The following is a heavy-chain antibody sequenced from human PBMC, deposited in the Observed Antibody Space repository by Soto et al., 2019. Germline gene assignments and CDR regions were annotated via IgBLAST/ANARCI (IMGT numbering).Heavy chain of an antibody. Sequence: SGPTLVNPTQTLTLTCTSSGFSLRTSGVGVGWIRQPPGKALEWLGFIYWNDDKRYSPSLKGRLTITKDTSKNQVVLTMTNMDPVDTATYYCAKSGSSGWYGWFDPWGQGTLVTVSS. J-gene: IGHJ5*02. V-gene: IGHV2-5*01. CDR1: GFSLRTSGVG. CDR3: AKSGSSGWYGWFDP. CDR2: IYWNDDK. D-gene: IGHD6-19*01.